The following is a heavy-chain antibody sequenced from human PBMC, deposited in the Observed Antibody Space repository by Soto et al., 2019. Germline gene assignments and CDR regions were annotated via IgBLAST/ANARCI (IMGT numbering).Heavy chain of an antibody. Sequence: EVQVLESGGGLVQPGGSLRLSCAGSGFTFINYAMNWVRQAPGKGLEWVSSISGGGDAAFFPDSVRGRFSISRDNSKNTVTLHMNSLRVDDTAVYYCARKILGSTTRPNYWYFELWGRGTLVTVSS. CDR2: ISGGGDAA. D-gene: IGHD7-27*01. CDR3: ARKILGSTTRPNYWYFEL. J-gene: IGHJ2*01. V-gene: IGHV3-23*01. CDR1: GFTFINYA.